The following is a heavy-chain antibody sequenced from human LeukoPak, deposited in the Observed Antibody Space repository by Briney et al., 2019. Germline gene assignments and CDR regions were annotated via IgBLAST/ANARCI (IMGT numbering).Heavy chain of an antibody. CDR3: ARVRWDDYENHYYMDV. Sequence: GGSLRLSCAASGFTFSSYSMNWVRQAPGKGLEWVSSISSSSSYIYYADSVKGRFTISRDNAKNSLYLQMNSLRAEDTAVYYCARVRWDDYENHYYMDVWGKGTTVTVSS. CDR2: ISSSSSYI. CDR1: GFTFSSYS. V-gene: IGHV3-21*01. D-gene: IGHD4-17*01. J-gene: IGHJ6*03.